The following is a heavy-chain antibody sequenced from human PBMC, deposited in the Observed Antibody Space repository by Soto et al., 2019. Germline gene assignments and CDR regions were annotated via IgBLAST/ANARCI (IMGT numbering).Heavy chain of an antibody. J-gene: IGHJ4*02. CDR3: AKHRGGITGSID. D-gene: IGHD1-20*01. CDR2: ISGSGGTT. Sequence: PGGSLRLSCAASGFTFSSYAMGWVRQATGKGLEWVSGISGSGGTTDLADSVKGRFTISRDNSKNTLYLQMNSLRAEDTAVYYCAKHRGGITGSIDWGQGPLVTVSS. CDR1: GFTFSSYA. V-gene: IGHV3-23*01.